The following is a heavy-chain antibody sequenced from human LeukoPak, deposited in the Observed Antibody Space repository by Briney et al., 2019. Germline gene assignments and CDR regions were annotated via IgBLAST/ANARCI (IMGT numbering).Heavy chain of an antibody. Sequence: SETLSLTCTVSGGSISSYYWSWIRQPPGKGLEWIGYIYYSWSTNYNPSLKSRVAISVDTSKNQFSLKLSSVTAADTAVYYCARENWNYYYYYGMDVWGQGTTVTVSS. CDR2: IYYSWST. D-gene: IGHD1-1*01. V-gene: IGHV4-59*01. CDR1: GGSISSYY. CDR3: ARENWNYYYYYGMDV. J-gene: IGHJ6*02.